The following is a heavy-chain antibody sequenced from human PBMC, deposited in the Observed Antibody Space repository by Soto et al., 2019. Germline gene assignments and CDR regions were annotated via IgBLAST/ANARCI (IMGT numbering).Heavy chain of an antibody. CDR3: AKETYSGPLDY. CDR1: GFTFSSYG. Sequence: QVQLVESGGGVVQPGRSLRLSCAASGFTFSSYGMHWVRQAPGKGLEWVAVISYDGSNKYYDDSVKGRFTISRYNSKNMLYLQMNRLRAEDTAVYYCAKETYSGPLDYWGQGTLVTVSS. J-gene: IGHJ4*02. V-gene: IGHV3-30*18. D-gene: IGHD2-15*01. CDR2: ISYDGSNK.